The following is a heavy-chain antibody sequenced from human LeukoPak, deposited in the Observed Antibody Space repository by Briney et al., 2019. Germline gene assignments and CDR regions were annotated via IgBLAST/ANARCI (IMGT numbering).Heavy chain of an antibody. Sequence: PGGSLRLSCAGSGFIFSTYSMIWVRQAPGKGLEWVGRIKSKTDGGTTDYAAPVKGRFTISRDDSKNTLYLQMNSLKTEDTAVYYCTTHPVTIFGVVINTDYWGQGTLVTVSS. CDR3: TTHPVTIFGVVINTDY. CDR1: GFIFSTYS. J-gene: IGHJ4*02. V-gene: IGHV3-15*01. D-gene: IGHD3-3*01. CDR2: IKSKTDGGTT.